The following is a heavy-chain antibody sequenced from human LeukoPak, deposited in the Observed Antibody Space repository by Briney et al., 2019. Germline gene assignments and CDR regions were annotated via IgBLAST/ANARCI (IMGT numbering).Heavy chain of an antibody. V-gene: IGHV3-53*01. CDR3: AGALMGIAAAEDY. D-gene: IGHD6-13*01. CDR1: GFTVSSNY. J-gene: IGHJ4*02. Sequence: PGGSLRLSCAASGFTVSSNYMSWVRQAPGEGLEWVSVIYSGGGTYYADSVKGRFTISRDSSKNTLYLQMNSLRAEDTAVYYCAGALMGIAAAEDYWGQGTLVTVSS. CDR2: IYSGGGT.